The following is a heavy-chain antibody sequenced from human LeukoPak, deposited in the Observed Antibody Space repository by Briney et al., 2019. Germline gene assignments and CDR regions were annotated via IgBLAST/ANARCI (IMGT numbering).Heavy chain of an antibody. D-gene: IGHD2-15*01. V-gene: IGHV3-7*01. Sequence: GGSLRLSCGASGFTFSSYWLSWVRQAPGRGLEWLAKIMQDGSEKNYVDSAKGRFTISRDNAKNSLYLQMNSLRAEDTAVYYCARGGGFLDHWGQGTLVTVSS. J-gene: IGHJ4*02. CDR1: GFTFSSYW. CDR3: ARGGGFLDH. CDR2: IMQDGSEK.